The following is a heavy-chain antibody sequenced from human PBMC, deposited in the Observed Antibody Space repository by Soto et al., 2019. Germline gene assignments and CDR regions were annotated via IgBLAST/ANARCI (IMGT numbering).Heavy chain of an antibody. J-gene: IGHJ6*02. CDR3: ARVSGIYYYGMDV. D-gene: IGHD3-10*01. CDR2: INHSGST. Sequence: PSETLSLTCAVYGGSFSGYYWSWIRQPPGKGLEWIGEINHSGSTNYNPSLKSRVTISVDASKNQVSLKLSSVTAADTAVYYCARVSGIYYYGMDVWRQGTTVT. CDR1: GGSFSGYY. V-gene: IGHV4-34*01.